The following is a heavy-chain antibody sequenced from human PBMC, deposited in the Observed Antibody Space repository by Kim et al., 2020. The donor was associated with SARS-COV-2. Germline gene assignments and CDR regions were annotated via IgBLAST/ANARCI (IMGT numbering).Heavy chain of an antibody. CDR1: GFTFSSYG. CDR2: IWYDGSNK. V-gene: IGHV3-33*01. D-gene: IGHD6-19*01. J-gene: IGHJ6*02. Sequence: GGSLRLSCAASGFTFSSYGMHWVRQAPGKGLEWVAVIWYDGSNKYYADSVKGRFTISRDNSKNTLYLQMNSLRAEDTAVYYCARGGYSSGWHYYYGMDVWGQGTTVTVSS. CDR3: ARGGYSSGWHYYYGMDV.